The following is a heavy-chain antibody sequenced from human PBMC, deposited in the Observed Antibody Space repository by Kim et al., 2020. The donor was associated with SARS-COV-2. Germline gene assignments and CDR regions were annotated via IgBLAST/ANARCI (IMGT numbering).Heavy chain of an antibody. V-gene: IGHV3-49*03. CDR3: SRGFRGDY. D-gene: IGHD6-25*01. Sequence: GGSLRLSCTGSGFTFGENGLSWFRQAPGKGLEWVSAMRSNVYGGTTEYAASVKGRFTISRDDSKSIAYLQMDSLRPEDTAVYYCSRGFRGDYWGQGTLVT. J-gene: IGHJ4*02. CDR2: MRSNVYGGTT. CDR1: GFTFGENG.